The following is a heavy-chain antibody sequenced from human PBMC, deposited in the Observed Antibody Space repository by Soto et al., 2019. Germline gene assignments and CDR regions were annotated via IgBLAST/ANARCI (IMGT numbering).Heavy chain of an antibody. D-gene: IGHD6-6*01. CDR1: GGSISSYY. CDR3: ARLYSSSSLDY. V-gene: IGHV4-59*08. J-gene: IGHJ4*02. CDR2: IYYSGST. Sequence: SETLSLTCTVSGGSISSYYWSWIRQPPGKGLEWIGYIYYSGSTNYNPSLKSRVTISVDTSKNQFSLKLSSVTAADTAVYYCARLYSSSSLDYWGQGTLVTVSS.